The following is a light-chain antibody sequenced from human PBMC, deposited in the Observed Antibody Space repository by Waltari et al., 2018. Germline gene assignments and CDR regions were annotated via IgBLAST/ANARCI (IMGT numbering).Light chain of an antibody. CDR2: GAS. V-gene: IGKV3-20*01. CDR1: QSVGRT. Sequence: EIVLTQSPGTLSLSPGERATLSCRASQSVGRTLAWYQQRPGQAPRLLMYGASIRAADSPGRFAGSGSGTDFSLTINRLEPEDFAVYYCQHDLRLPVSFGQGTKVEIK. CDR3: QHDLRLPVS. J-gene: IGKJ1*01.